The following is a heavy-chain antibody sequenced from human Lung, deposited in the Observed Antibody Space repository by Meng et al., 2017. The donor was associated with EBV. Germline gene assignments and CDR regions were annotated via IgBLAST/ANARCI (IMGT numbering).Heavy chain of an antibody. D-gene: IGHD3-9*01. CDR3: VRDGGSTLTDNYIWGLDH. V-gene: IGHV1-69*01. CDR2: IIPVFGTP. CDR1: GVAFSTYT. Sequence: VLSEESVADVKKPGAPCNVSCKASGVAFSTYTISWVRQAPGQGLEWIGGIIPVFGTPMKAQKFEGRVTLTADQSTRTAYMELSSLRSDDTAIYYCVRDGGSTLTDNYIWGLDHWGQGTLVTVSS. J-gene: IGHJ4*02.